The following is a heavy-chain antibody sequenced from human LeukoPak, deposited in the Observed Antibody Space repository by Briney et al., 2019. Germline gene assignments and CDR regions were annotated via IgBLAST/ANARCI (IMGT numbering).Heavy chain of an antibody. CDR2: ISYDGSNK. D-gene: IGHD3-10*01. V-gene: IGHV3-30*04. CDR3: ARDGGGFGEFNYFDY. J-gene: IGHJ4*02. CDR1: GFTFSSYA. Sequence: GGSLRLSCAASGFTFSSYAMHWVRQAPGKGLEWVAVISYDGSNKYYADSVKGRFTISRDNSKNTLYLQMNSQRAEDTAVYYCARDGGGFGEFNYFDYWGQGTLVTVSS.